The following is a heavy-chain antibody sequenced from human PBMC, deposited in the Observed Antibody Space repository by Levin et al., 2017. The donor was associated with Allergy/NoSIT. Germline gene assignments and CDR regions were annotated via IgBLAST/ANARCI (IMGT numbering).Heavy chain of an antibody. CDR1: GGTFSSYT. J-gene: IGHJ4*02. D-gene: IGHD6-13*01. Sequence: KISCKASGGTFSSYTISWVRQAPGQGLEWMGRIIPILGIANYAQKFQGRVTITADKSTSTAYMELSSLRSEDTAVYYCARDISSSWSYWGQGTLVTVSS. V-gene: IGHV1-69*04. CDR3: ARDISSSWSY. CDR2: IIPILGIA.